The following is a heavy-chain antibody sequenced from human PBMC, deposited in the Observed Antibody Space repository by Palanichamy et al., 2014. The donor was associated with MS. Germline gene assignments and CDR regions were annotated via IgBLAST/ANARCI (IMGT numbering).Heavy chain of an antibody. D-gene: IGHD3-10*01. V-gene: IGHV4-31*03. CDR2: ISHSGST. CDR1: GGPIGSGGYF. Sequence: QVQLQESGPGLVKPSQTLSLTCTVSGGPIGSGGYFWSWVRQRPGKGLEWIAYISHSGSTDYNPSLQSRLTISLDTSKNHFSLNLNSVIAADTAVYYCARVGRGFDYWGQGTLVTVSS. CDR3: ARVGRGFDY. J-gene: IGHJ4*02.